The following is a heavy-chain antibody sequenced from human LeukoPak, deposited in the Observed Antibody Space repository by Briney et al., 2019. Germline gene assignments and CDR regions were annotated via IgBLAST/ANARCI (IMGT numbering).Heavy chain of an antibody. J-gene: IGHJ4*02. CDR2: IYDSRSA. CDR3: ARADSSGYIY. Sequence: PSETLSLTCTVSGGSINDSGYFWSWIRQHPGKGLEWIGYIYDSRSAYYNPSLKSRVTISVDTSQNQFSLKLSSVTAADTAVYYCARADSSGYIYWGQGTLVTVSS. V-gene: IGHV4-31*03. CDR1: GGSINDSGYF. D-gene: IGHD3-22*01.